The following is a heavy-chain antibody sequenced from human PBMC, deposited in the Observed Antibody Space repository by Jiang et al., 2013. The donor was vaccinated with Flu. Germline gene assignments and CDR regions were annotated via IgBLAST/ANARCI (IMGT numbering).Heavy chain of an antibody. CDR2: IYYSGST. V-gene: IGHV4-59*01. CDR1: WRPSVVTT. Sequence: TLSLTSHCLWWRPSVVTTGAGSGSPHGKGLEWIGYIYYSGSTNYNPSLKSRVTISVDTSKNQFSLKLSSVTAADTAVYYCARGRSGSYLGNAFDIWGQGTMVHRLF. D-gene: IGHD1-26*01. CDR3: ARGRSGSYLGNAFDI. J-gene: IGHJ3*02.